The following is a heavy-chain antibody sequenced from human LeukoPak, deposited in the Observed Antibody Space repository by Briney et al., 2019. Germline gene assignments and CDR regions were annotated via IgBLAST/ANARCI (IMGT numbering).Heavy chain of an antibody. CDR1: GGSISSSSYY. CDR2: IYYSGST. V-gene: IGHV4-39*07. CDR3: GYSYGFGHYYYMDV. Sequence: PSETLSLTCTVSGGSISSSSYYWGWIRQPPGKGLEWIGSIYYSGSTYYNPSLKSRVTISVDTSKNQFSLKLSSVTAADTAVYYCGYSYGFGHYYYMDVWGKGTTVTVSS. D-gene: IGHD5-18*01. J-gene: IGHJ6*03.